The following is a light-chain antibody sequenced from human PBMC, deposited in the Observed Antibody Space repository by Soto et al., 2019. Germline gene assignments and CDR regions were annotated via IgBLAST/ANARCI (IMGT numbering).Light chain of an antibody. Sequence: QSVLTQPPSVSGAPGQRVTISCTGTSSNIGTGFDVHWYQQLPGTAPKLLIFGNYNRPSGVPDRFSGSRSGTSASLAITGLQAEDEADYYCQSYDSGLVGLVFGTGTKLTVL. J-gene: IGLJ2*01. CDR1: SSNIGTGFD. V-gene: IGLV1-40*01. CDR2: GNY. CDR3: QSYDSGLVGLV.